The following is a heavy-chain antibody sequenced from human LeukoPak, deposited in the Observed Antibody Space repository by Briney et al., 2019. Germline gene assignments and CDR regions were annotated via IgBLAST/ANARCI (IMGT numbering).Heavy chain of an antibody. CDR3: AKDRIVGATFGY. Sequence: PRGSLRLSCAASGFTFSSYGMHWVRQAPAKGLEWVAFIRYDESKTFYGDSVKGRFTVSRDNSKNTLYLQMNSLRAEDTAVYYCAKDRIVGATFGYWGQGTLVTVSS. J-gene: IGHJ4*02. V-gene: IGHV3-30*02. CDR1: GFTFSSYG. D-gene: IGHD1-26*01. CDR2: IRYDESKT.